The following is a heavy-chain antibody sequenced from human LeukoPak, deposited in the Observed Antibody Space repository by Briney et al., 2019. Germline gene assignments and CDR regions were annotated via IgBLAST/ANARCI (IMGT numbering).Heavy chain of an antibody. CDR2: IKQDGSDK. V-gene: IGHV3-7*04. CDR1: GFTFSRYW. J-gene: IGHJ6*02. CDR3: ARGLSASGGMDV. D-gene: IGHD3-10*01. Sequence: AGSLRLSCAASGFTFSRYWMNWVRQAPETGLEWVANIKQDGSDKYSVDSVKDRFTISRDNAKNSLYLQMNNLRAEDTAVYYCARGLSASGGMDVWGQRTTLTVSS.